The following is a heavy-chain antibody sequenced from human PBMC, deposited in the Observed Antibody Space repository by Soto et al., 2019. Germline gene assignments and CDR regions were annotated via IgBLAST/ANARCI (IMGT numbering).Heavy chain of an antibody. V-gene: IGHV1-24*01. Sequence: DSVKVSCKVSGYTLTELSMHWVRQAPGKGLEWMGGFDPEDGETIYAQKFQGRVTMTEDTSTDTAYMELSSLRSEDTAVYYCATDSSGYYKSGCFDYWGQGTLVTVSS. D-gene: IGHD3-22*01. J-gene: IGHJ4*02. CDR3: ATDSSGYYKSGCFDY. CDR2: FDPEDGET. CDR1: GYTLTELS.